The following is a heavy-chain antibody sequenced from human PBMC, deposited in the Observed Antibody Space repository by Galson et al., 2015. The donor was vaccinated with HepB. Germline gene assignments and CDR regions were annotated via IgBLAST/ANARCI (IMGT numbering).Heavy chain of an antibody. D-gene: IGHD3-9*01. Sequence: SLRLSCAASGFTFDDYAMHWVRQAPGKGLEWVSGISWNSGSIGYADSVKGRFTISRDNAKNSLYLQMNSLRAEDTALYYCAKDMDLYDISWVLDYWGQGTLVTVSS. CDR1: GFTFDDYA. V-gene: IGHV3-9*01. CDR3: AKDMDLYDISWVLDY. J-gene: IGHJ4*02. CDR2: ISWNSGSI.